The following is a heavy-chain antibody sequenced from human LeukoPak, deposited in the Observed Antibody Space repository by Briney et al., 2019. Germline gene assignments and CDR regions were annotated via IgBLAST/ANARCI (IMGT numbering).Heavy chain of an antibody. D-gene: IGHD2-2*01. CDR3: VKEYCSTTICYPSCGWYDP. CDR1: GDSTSNSY. Sequence: SETLSLTCTVSGDSTSNSYWTWIRQPAGKRLEYIGRVYGSGSTNYNPSLKSRVTMSIDTSRNQFSLKLTSVTAADTAVYYCVKEYCSTTICYPSCGWYDPWGQGTLVTVSS. J-gene: IGHJ5*02. V-gene: IGHV4-4*07. CDR2: VYGSGST.